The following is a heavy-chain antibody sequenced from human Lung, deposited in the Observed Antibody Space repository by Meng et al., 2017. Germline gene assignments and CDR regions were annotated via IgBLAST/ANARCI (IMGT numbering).Heavy chain of an antibody. Sequence: QVRLQQWGAGLLKTSETLSLTCVVSGGSFIDYYWSWIRQPPGKGLEWIGEINHSGSTNYNPSLESRATISVDTSQNNLSLKLSSVTAADSAVYYCARGPTTMAHDFDYWGQGTLVTVSS. V-gene: IGHV4-34*01. J-gene: IGHJ4*02. CDR3: ARGPTTMAHDFDY. CDR1: GGSFIDYY. D-gene: IGHD4-11*01. CDR2: INHSGST.